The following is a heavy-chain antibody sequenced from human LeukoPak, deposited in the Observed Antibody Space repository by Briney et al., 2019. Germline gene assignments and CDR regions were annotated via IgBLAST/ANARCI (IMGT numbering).Heavy chain of an antibody. CDR1: GFTFSSYG. Sequence: GGSLRLSCAASGFTFSSYGMHWVRQAPGKGLEWVAVISYDGSNKYYADSVKGRFTISRDNSKNTQYLQMNSLRAEDTAVYYCAKDARNYYDSSGYYPVGWGQGTLVTVSS. CDR2: ISYDGSNK. J-gene: IGHJ4*02. V-gene: IGHV3-30*18. CDR3: AKDARNYYDSSGYYPVG. D-gene: IGHD3-22*01.